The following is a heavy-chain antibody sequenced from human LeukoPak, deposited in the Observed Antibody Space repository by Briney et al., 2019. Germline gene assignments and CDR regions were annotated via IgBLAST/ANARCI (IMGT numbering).Heavy chain of an antibody. CDR2: IYSDNT. J-gene: IGHJ4*02. CDR3: ARRAGAYSHPYDY. D-gene: IGHD4/OR15-4a*01. Sequence: GGSLRLSCTVSGFTVSSNSMSWVRQAPGKGLEWVSFIYSDNTHYSHSVKGRFTISRDNSKNTLYLQMNSLRAEHTAVYYCARRAGAYSHPYDYWGQGTLVTGSS. CDR1: GFTVSSNS. V-gene: IGHV3-53*01.